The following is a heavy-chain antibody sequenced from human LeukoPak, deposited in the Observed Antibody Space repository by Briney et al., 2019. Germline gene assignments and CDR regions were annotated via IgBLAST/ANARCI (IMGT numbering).Heavy chain of an antibody. CDR1: GFPFSSYE. J-gene: IGHJ5*02. CDR2: ISSSGNKI. D-gene: IGHD2-2*01. CDR3: ARGQRPQYTSTWDNWFDP. V-gene: IGHV3-48*03. Sequence: GGSLRLSCAASGFPFSSYEMNWVRQAPGKRLQWVSYISSSGNKIYYAASVKGRFTISRDNAKNSLYLQIDSLRAEDTAIYYCARGQRPQYTSTWDNWFDPWGQGTQVTVSS.